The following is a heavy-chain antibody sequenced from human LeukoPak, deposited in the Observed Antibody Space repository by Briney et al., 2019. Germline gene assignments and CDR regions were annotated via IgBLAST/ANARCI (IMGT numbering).Heavy chain of an antibody. CDR2: IYHSGST. Sequence: SETLSLTCALSGYSISSGYYWGWIRQPPGKGLEWIGSIYHSGSTYYNPSLKSRVTISVDTSKNQFSLKLSSVTAADTAVYYCARQGSGWYFDLWGRGTLVTVSS. V-gene: IGHV4-38-2*01. CDR1: GYSISSGYY. J-gene: IGHJ2*01. CDR3: ARQGSGWYFDL.